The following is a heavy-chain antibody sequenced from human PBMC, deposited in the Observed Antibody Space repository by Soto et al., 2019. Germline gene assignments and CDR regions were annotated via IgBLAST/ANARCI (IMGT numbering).Heavy chain of an antibody. CDR3: AKPYSGGWNYFHY. V-gene: IGHV3-23*01. CDR1: GFTFSSYA. Sequence: EVQLLESGGGLVQPGGSLRLSCAASGFTFSSYAMTWVRQAPGKGLEWVSDITASGGVTYYADSVKGRFTISRDNSINSLYLQMNSLRAEDTAVYYCAKPYSGGWNYFHYWGRGTLVTVSS. J-gene: IGHJ4*02. D-gene: IGHD6-19*01. CDR2: ITASGGVT.